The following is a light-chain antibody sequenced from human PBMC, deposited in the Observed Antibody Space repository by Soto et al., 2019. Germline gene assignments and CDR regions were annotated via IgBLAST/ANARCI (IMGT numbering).Light chain of an antibody. Sequence: EIVLTQSPATLSLSPGERATLSCRASQSVGTYLAWYQHNLGQAPRLLIYDASNRATGIPARFNGSGSGTDFTLTISSPEPEDFAVYYCQQRYNWPNTFGQGTKLEIK. V-gene: IGKV3-11*01. CDR1: QSVGTY. CDR3: QQRYNWPNT. J-gene: IGKJ2*01. CDR2: DAS.